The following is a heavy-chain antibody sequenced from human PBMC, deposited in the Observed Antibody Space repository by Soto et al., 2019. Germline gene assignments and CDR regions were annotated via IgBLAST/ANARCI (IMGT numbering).Heavy chain of an antibody. V-gene: IGHV2-5*02. J-gene: IGHJ6*02. CDR3: VQSRCGGDCLQSYSSHSYYGLDV. CDR1: GFSLSTIGVG. Sequence: QITLKESGPTLVKPTQTLTLTCTFSGFSLSTIGVGVGWIRQPPGKALEWLALIYWDYDKRYSPSLKSRLTVTKDTSKTQVVLTMTNMDPVDTGTYYCVQSRCGGDCLQSYSSHSYYGLDVWGQGTTVTVSS. D-gene: IGHD2-21*02. CDR2: IYWDYDK.